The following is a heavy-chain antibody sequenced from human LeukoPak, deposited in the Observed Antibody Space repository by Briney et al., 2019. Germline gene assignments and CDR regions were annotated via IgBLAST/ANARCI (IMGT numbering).Heavy chain of an antibody. J-gene: IGHJ6*03. CDR3: ARDSEDYDFWSGYYSYYYYYYMDV. D-gene: IGHD3-3*01. CDR2: ISSSGSTI. V-gene: IGHV3-48*03. Sequence: GGSLRLSCAASGFTFSSYEMNWVRQAPGKGLEWVSYISSSGSTIYYADSVKGRFTISRDNAKNSLYLQMNSLRAEDTAVYYCARDSEDYDFWSGYYSYYYYYYMDVWDKGTTVTVSS. CDR1: GFTFSSYE.